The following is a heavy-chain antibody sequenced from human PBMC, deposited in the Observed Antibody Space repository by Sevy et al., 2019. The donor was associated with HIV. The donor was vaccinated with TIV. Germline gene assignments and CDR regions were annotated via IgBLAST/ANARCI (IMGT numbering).Heavy chain of an antibody. J-gene: IGHJ4*02. CDR1: GFTFSNYA. V-gene: IGHV3-33*01. Sequence: GGYLRLSCAATGFTFSNYAMHWVRQAPGKGMEWVAIIWSDGAYQYHGDSVKVRFTISRDNSKNTLYLQMNNVRVEDTAVYYCARGGYYYDNAAYYALDSWGQGTLVTVSS. D-gene: IGHD3-22*01. CDR2: IWSDGAYQ. CDR3: ARGGYYYDNAAYYALDS.